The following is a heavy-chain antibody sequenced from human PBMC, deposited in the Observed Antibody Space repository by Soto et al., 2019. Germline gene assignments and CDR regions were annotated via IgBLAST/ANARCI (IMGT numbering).Heavy chain of an antibody. Sequence: PXETLSLTCAVSGGSISSSNWWSWVRQPPGKGLEWIGEIYHSGSTNYNPSLKSRVTISVDKSKNQFSLKLSSVTAADTAVYYCASRSVVAATSLDYWGQGTLVTVS. CDR3: ASRSVVAATSLDY. CDR1: GGSISSSNW. D-gene: IGHD2-15*01. CDR2: IYHSGST. J-gene: IGHJ4*02. V-gene: IGHV4-4*02.